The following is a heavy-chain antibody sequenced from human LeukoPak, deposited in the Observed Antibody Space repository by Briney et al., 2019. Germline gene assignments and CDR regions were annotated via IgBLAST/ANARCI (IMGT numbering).Heavy chain of an antibody. CDR1: GFTFSSYA. CDR3: ARVFGWEYGAFDI. Sequence: PGGSLRLSCAASGFTFSSYAMHWVRQAPGKGLEWVAVISYDGSNKYYADSVKGRFTISRDNSKNTLYLQMNSLRAEDTAVYYCARVFGWEYGAFDIWGQGTMVTVSS. J-gene: IGHJ3*02. V-gene: IGHV3-30*04. CDR2: ISYDGSNK. D-gene: IGHD1-26*01.